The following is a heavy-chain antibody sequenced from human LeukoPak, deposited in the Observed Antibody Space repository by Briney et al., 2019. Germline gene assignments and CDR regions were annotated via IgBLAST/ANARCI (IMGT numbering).Heavy chain of an antibody. Sequence: SETLSLTCTVSGGSISSGDYYWSWIRQPPGKGLEWIGYIYYSGSTNYNPSLKSRVTISVDTSKNQFSLKLSSVTAADTAVYYCARVEQQLVRGNTVYYFDYWGQGTLVTVSS. V-gene: IGHV4-61*08. CDR3: ARVEQQLVRGNTVYYFDY. CDR2: IYYSGST. J-gene: IGHJ4*02. CDR1: GGSISSGDYY. D-gene: IGHD6-13*01.